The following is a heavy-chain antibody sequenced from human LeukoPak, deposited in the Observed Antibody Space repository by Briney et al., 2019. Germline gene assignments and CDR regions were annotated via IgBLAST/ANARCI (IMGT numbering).Heavy chain of an antibody. Sequence: GGSLRLSCAASGFTFKSYDMHWVRQAAGEGLEWVSAIGTAGDTYYPGSVKGRFTISRENAKNSLYLQMDSLRAGDTAVYYCARGGRGSSWFDNWGQGTLVTVSS. V-gene: IGHV3-13*01. CDR3: ARGGRGSSWFDN. CDR1: GFTFKSYD. J-gene: IGHJ4*02. D-gene: IGHD6-13*01. CDR2: IGTAGDT.